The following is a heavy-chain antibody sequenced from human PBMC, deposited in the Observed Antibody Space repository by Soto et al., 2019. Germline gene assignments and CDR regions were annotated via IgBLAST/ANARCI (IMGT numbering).Heavy chain of an antibody. CDR3: ARDSSYGRGMDV. Sequence: GGSLRLSCAASGFNVSSNYMSWVRQAPGKGLEWVSVIYSGGSTYYADSVKGRFTISRDNSKNTLYLQMNSLRAEDTAVYYCARDSSYGRGMDVWGQGTTVTVSS. CDR2: IYSGGST. D-gene: IGHD4-17*01. CDR1: GFNVSSNY. J-gene: IGHJ6*02. V-gene: IGHV3-53*01.